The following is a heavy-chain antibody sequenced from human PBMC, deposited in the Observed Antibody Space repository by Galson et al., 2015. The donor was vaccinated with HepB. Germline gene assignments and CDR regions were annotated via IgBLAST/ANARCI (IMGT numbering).Heavy chain of an antibody. CDR1: GFTFSNYG. Sequence: SLRLSCAASGFTFSNYGMHWVRQAPGKGLEWVALISYDGSNTYYADSVKGRFTISRDISKNTLYLQMNSLRAQDTAVYYCAKETYGSGWHIDYWGQGALVTVSS. CDR3: AKETYGSGWHIDY. D-gene: IGHD6-19*01. V-gene: IGHV3-30*18. CDR2: ISYDGSNT. J-gene: IGHJ4*02.